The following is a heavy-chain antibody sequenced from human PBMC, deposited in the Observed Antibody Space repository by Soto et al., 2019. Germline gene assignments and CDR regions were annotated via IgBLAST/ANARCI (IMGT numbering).Heavy chain of an antibody. CDR3: AKDQLRGVRGVIIYYYGMDV. CDR1: GFTFSSYG. Sequence: QVQLVESGGGVVQPGRSLRLSCAASGFTFSSYGMHWVRQAPGKGLEWVAVISYDGSNKYYADSVKGRFTISRDNSKNTLYLQMNSLRAEDTAVYYCAKDQLRGVRGVIIYYYGMDVWGQGTTVTVSS. CDR2: ISYDGSNK. D-gene: IGHD3-10*01. V-gene: IGHV3-30*18. J-gene: IGHJ6*02.